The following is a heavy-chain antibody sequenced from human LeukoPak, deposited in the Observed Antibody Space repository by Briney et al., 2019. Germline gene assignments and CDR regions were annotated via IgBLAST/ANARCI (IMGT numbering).Heavy chain of an antibody. J-gene: IGHJ5*02. D-gene: IGHD6-13*01. Sequence: GGSLRLSCAASGFTFDDYAMHWIRQAPGKGLEWVSGINWNGGKIGYADSVKGRFTISRDSAKSSLYLQMNSLRAEDTAVYYCARDRDYQWQQLENWFDPWGQGALVTVSS. CDR3: ARDRDYQWQQLENWFDP. V-gene: IGHV3-9*01. CDR2: INWNGGKI. CDR1: GFTFDDYA.